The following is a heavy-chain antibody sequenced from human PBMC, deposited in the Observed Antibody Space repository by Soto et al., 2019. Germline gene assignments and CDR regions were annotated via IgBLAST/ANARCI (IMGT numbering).Heavy chain of an antibody. D-gene: IGHD1-1*01. CDR3: AREALDPLELDY. CDR2: ISAYNGNT. CDR1: GYTFTSYG. V-gene: IGHV1-18*01. Sequence: GASVKVSCKASGYTFTSYGSSSVRQAPGQGLEWMGWISAYNGNTNYAQKLQGRVTMTTDTSTSTAYMELRSLRSDDTAVYYCAREALDPLELDYWGQGTLVTVSS. J-gene: IGHJ4*02.